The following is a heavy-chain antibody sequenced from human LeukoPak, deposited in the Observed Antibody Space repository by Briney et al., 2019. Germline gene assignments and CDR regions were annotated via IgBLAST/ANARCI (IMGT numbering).Heavy chain of an antibody. D-gene: IGHD3-10*01. CDR3: ARERTMVRGRSYELDY. CDR1: GYTFTSYA. CDR2: INAGNGNT. V-gene: IGHV1-3*01. J-gene: IGHJ4*02. Sequence: GASVRVSCKASGYTFTSYAMHWVRQAPGQRLEWMGWINAGNGNTKYSQKFQGRVTITRDTSASTAYMELSSLRSEDTAVYYCARERTMVRGRSYELDYWGQGTLVTVSS.